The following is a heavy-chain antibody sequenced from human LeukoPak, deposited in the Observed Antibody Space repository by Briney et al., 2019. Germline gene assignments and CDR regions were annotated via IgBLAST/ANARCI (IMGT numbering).Heavy chain of an antibody. CDR3: ARHGPPYYDSSGYLDGAFDI. CDR2: IYYSGST. J-gene: IGHJ3*02. D-gene: IGHD3-22*01. Sequence: PSETLSLTCTVSGGSISSSSYYWGWIRQPPGKGLEWIGSIYYSGSTYYNPSLKSRVTISVDTSKNQFSLKLSSVTAADTAVYYCARHGPPYYDSSGYLDGAFDIWGQGTMVTVSS. CDR1: GGSISSSSYY. V-gene: IGHV4-39*01.